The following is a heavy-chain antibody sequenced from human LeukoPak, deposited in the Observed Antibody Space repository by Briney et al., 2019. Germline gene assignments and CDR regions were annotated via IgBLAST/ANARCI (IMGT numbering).Heavy chain of an antibody. V-gene: IGHV5-51*01. CDR3: ARHVRGDSSGCYYGDFDY. J-gene: IGHJ4*02. Sequence: GESLKISCKGSGYSFTSYWIGWVRQMPGKGLEWMGIIYPGDSDTRYSPSFQGQVTISADKSISTAYLQWSSLKASDTAMYYCARHVRGDSSGCYYGDFDYWGQGTLVTVSS. D-gene: IGHD3-22*01. CDR2: IYPGDSDT. CDR1: GYSFTSYW.